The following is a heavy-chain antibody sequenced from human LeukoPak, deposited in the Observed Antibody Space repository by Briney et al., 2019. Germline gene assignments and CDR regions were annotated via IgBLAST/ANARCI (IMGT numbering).Heavy chain of an antibody. J-gene: IGHJ4*02. CDR1: GFTFSSYA. Sequence: PGGSLRLSCAASGFTFSSYAMSWVRQAPGKGLEWVSAISGSGGSTYYADSVKGRFTISRDNSKNTLYLQMNSLRAEDTAVYYCAKDLEDYYDSSGYSPSDYWGQGTLVTVSS. CDR2: ISGSGGST. V-gene: IGHV3-23*01. D-gene: IGHD3-22*01. CDR3: AKDLEDYYDSSGYSPSDY.